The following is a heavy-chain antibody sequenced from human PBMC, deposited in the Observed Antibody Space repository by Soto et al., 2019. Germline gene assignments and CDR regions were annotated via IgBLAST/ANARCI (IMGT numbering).Heavy chain of an antibody. D-gene: IGHD4-17*01. Sequence: SETLSLTCTVSGGSISSGGYYWSWIRQHPGKGLEWIGYIYYSGSTYYNPSLKSRVTISVDTSKNQFSLKLISVTAADTAVYYCARAEGELDYGDYDLGYYYYMDVWGKGTRVTV. V-gene: IGHV4-31*03. CDR3: ARAEGELDYGDYDLGYYYYMDV. CDR1: GGSISSGGYY. J-gene: IGHJ6*03. CDR2: IYYSGST.